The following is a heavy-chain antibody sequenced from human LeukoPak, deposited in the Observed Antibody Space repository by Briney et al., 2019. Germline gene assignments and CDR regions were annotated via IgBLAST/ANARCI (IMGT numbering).Heavy chain of an antibody. CDR2: ISAYNGKT. CDR1: GYRFISYA. CDR3: ARGGSYGYPGDF. V-gene: IGHV1-18*01. Sequence: ASVKVSCKASGYRFISYAINWVRQAPGQGLECMGWISAYNGKTHYAQKFQGRVIMTRDTSTDTAYMELRSLTSDDTAVYFCARGGSYGYPGDFWGQGTLVTVSS. J-gene: IGHJ4*02. D-gene: IGHD3-16*01.